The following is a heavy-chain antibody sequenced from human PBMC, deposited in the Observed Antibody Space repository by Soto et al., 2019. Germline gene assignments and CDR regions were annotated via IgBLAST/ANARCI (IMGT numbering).Heavy chain of an antibody. V-gene: IGHV1-18*01. CDR1: GYTFTIYG. CDR3: ASRRSRGGYYYGMDV. J-gene: IGHJ6*02. Sequence: ASVKVSCKASGYTFTIYGISWVRQAPGQGLEWMGWVSAYNGNTNYAQKLQGRVTMTTDTSTSTAYMELRSLRSDDTAVYYCASRRSRGGYYYGMDVWGQGTTVTVSS. D-gene: IGHD2-15*01. CDR2: VSAYNGNT.